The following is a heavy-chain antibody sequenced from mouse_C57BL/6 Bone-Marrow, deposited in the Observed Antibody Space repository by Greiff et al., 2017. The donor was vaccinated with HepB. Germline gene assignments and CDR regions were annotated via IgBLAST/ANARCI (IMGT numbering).Heavy chain of an antibody. CDR2: IYPRSGNT. D-gene: IGHD1-1*01. Sequence: VQLQQSGAELARPGASVKLSCKASGYTFTSYGISWVKQRTGQGLEWIGEIYPRSGNTYYNEKFKGKATLTADKSSSTAYMELRSLTSEDSAVYFCAREGITTVVPYAMDYWGQGTPVTVSS. CDR3: AREGITTVVPYAMDY. V-gene: IGHV1-81*01. CDR1: GYTFTSYG. J-gene: IGHJ4*01.